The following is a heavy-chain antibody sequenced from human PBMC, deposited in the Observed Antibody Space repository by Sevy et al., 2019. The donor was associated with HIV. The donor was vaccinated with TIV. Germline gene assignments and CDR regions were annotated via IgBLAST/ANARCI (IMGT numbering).Heavy chain of an antibody. CDR3: ASPSGN. CDR1: GFTFRIYA. CDR2: ISGSGTTT. V-gene: IGHV3-23*01. J-gene: IGHJ4*02. Sequence: GGSLRLSCAASGFTFRIYAMSWVRQAPGKGVEWVSGISGSGTTTYYADSVKGRFTISRDNSKNTLYLQMNTLRVEDTAAYYCASPSGNWGQGTLVTVSS.